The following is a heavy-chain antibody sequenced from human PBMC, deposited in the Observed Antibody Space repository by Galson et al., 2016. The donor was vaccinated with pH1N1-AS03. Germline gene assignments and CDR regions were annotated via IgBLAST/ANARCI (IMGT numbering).Heavy chain of an antibody. CDR2: FIPVYDRT. J-gene: IGHJ4*02. CDR1: GGTFNSYI. Sequence: SVKISCKASGGTFNSYIFTWVRQAPGQGLEWMGRFIPVYDRTNYAEKFQGRVTITASYMELRSLTAQDTAVYYCATYYENSGYALGFWGQGTLVTVPS. CDR3: ATYYENSGYALGF. D-gene: IGHD5-12*01. V-gene: IGHV1-69*02.